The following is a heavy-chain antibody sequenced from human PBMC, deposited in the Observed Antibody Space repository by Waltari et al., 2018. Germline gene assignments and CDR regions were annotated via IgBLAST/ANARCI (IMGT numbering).Heavy chain of an antibody. V-gene: IGHV4-38-2*01. D-gene: IGHD2-15*01. J-gene: IGHJ3*02. CDR1: GYSISSGYY. CDR2: IYHSGST. CDR3: ATTPSPFDI. Sequence: QVQLQESGPGLVQPSEALSLTCAVAGYSISSGYYWGWIRQPPGKGLEWIGSIYHSGSTYYNPSLKSRVTISVDTSKNQFSLKLGSVTAADTALYYCATTPSPFDIWGQGTMVTVSS.